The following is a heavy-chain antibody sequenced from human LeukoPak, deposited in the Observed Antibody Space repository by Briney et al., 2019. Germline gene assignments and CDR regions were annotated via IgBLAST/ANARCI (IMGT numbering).Heavy chain of an antibody. D-gene: IGHD3-3*01. J-gene: IGHJ4*02. V-gene: IGHV1-46*01. CDR1: GYTVTSYY. Sequence: ASVKVSCKASGYTVTSYYMHWVRQAPGQGLEWMAILNPSGGSSSYAQKFQGRVTMTEDTSTDTAYMELSSLRSEDTAVYYCATTLLRFLEWLPSPFDYWGQGTLVTVSS. CDR2: LNPSGGSS. CDR3: ATTLLRFLEWLPSPFDY.